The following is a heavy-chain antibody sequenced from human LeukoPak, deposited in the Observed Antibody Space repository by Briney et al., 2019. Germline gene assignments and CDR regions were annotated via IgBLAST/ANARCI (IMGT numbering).Heavy chain of an antibody. CDR1: GGSITSSGYH. J-gene: IGHJ5*02. CDR3: ARHALLSSGWRGPCDL. CDR2: LYYGGTT. D-gene: IGHD6-19*01. Sequence: PSETLSLTCSVSGGSITSSGYHWGWIRQAPGKGLEWIGTLYYGGTTYYSRPLKNRVTLSADTSNDRFSLRLTSVTAADTAVYYCARHALLSSGWRGPCDLWGQGSLVTVSS. V-gene: IGHV4-39*01.